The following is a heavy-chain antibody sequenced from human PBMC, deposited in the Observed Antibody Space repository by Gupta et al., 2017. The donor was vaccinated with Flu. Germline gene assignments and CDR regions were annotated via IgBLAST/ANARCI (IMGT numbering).Heavy chain of an antibody. Sequence: QVQLQQWGAGLLKPSETLSLTCAVYGGSFSGYYWSWIRQPPGKGLEWIGEINHSGSTNDNPSLKSRVTISVDTSKNQFSLKLSSVTAADTAVYYCASFSPYYFDYGGQGTLVTVSS. J-gene: IGHJ4*02. CDR1: GGSFSGYY. CDR3: ASFSPYYFDY. CDR2: INHSGST. D-gene: IGHD3-3*01. V-gene: IGHV4-34*01.